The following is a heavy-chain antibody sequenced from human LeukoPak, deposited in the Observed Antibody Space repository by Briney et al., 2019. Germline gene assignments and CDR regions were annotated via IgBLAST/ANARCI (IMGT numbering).Heavy chain of an antibody. CDR1: GFTFSGSA. Sequence: GGSLRLSCAASGFTFSGSAMHWVRQASGKGLEWVGRIRSKANSYATAYAASVKGRFTISRDDSKNTAYLQMNSLKTEDTAVYYCTRPLPTTVVTPTSDYWGQGTLVTVSS. J-gene: IGHJ4*02. V-gene: IGHV3-73*01. CDR2: IRSKANSYAT. D-gene: IGHD4-23*01. CDR3: TRPLPTTVVTPTSDY.